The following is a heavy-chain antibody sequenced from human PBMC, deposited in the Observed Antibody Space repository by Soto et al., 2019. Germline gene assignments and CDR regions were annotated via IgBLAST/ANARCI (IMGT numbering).Heavy chain of an antibody. CDR1: GGSISSYY. Sequence: PSETLSLTCTVSGGSISSYYWSWIRQPPGKGLEWIGYIYYSGSTNYNPSLKSRVTISVDTSKNQFSLKLSSVTAADTAVYYCARGLTDYDSSGYYLDYWGQGTLVT. CDR3: ARGLTDYDSSGYYLDY. CDR2: IYYSGST. J-gene: IGHJ4*02. V-gene: IGHV4-59*01. D-gene: IGHD3-22*01.